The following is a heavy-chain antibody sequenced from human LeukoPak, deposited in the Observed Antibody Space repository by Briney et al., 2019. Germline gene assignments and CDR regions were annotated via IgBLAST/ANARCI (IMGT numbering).Heavy chain of an antibody. D-gene: IGHD1-1*01. J-gene: IGHJ3*02. CDR1: GYTLTELS. V-gene: IGHV1-24*01. CDR3: ATDPGAGTTAFLAFDI. Sequence: ASVKVSCKVSGYTLTELSMHWVRQVPGKGLEWMGGFDPEDGETIYAQKFQGRVTMTGDTSTDTAYMELSSLRSEDTAVYYCATDPGAGTTAFLAFDIWGQGTMVTVSS. CDR2: FDPEDGET.